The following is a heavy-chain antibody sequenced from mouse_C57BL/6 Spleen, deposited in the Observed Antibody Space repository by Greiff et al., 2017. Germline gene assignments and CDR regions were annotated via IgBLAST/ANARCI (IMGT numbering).Heavy chain of an antibody. CDR2: ILPGSGGT. J-gene: IGHJ3*01. Sequence: QVQLKQSGAELMKPGASVKLSCKATGYTFTGYWIEWVKQRPGHGLEWIGEILPGSGGTNYNEKFKGKATFTADTSSNTAYMQLSSLTTEDSAIYYCARRGEGNYVRFAYWGQGTLVTVSA. CDR3: ARRGEGNYVRFAY. CDR1: GYTFTGYW. D-gene: IGHD2-1*01. V-gene: IGHV1-9*01.